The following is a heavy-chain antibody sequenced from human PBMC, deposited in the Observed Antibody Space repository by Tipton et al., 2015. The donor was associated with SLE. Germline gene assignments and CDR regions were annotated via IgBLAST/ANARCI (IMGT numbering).Heavy chain of an antibody. V-gene: IGHV4-61*02. J-gene: IGHJ4*02. CDR3: ARRGGLHYFDY. D-gene: IGHD3-10*01. CDR2: IYTSGST. CDR1: GGSISSGSYY. Sequence: TLSLTCTVSGGSISSGSYYWSWIRQPAGKGLEWIGRIYTSGSTNYNPSLKSRVTISVDTSKNQFSLKLSSVTAADTAVYYCARRGGLHYFDYWGQGTLVTVSS.